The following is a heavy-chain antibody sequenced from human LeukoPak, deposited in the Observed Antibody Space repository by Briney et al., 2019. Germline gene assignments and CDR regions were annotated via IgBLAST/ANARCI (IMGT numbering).Heavy chain of an antibody. Sequence: PGRSLRLSCAASGFTFSSYGMHWVRQAPGKGLEWVAVISYDGSKKYYADSVKGRFTISRDNSKNTLYLQMNSLRAEDTAVYYCAKDGARYCSGGSCPYGMDVWGQGTTVTVSS. CDR1: GFTFSSYG. CDR2: ISYDGSKK. J-gene: IGHJ6*02. CDR3: AKDGARYCSGGSCPYGMDV. D-gene: IGHD2-15*01. V-gene: IGHV3-30*18.